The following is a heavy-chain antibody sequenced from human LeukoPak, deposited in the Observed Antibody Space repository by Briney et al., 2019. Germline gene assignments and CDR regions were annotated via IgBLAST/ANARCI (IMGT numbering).Heavy chain of an antibody. Sequence: PSETLSLTCTVSGGSISSGGYYWSWIRQHPGKGLEWIGYIYYIGSPYYNPSLKSRVTISVDTSKNQFSLKLTSVTAADTAVYYCARVSDSSSWYHFDYWGQGTLVTVSS. D-gene: IGHD6-13*01. CDR3: ARVSDSSSWYHFDY. J-gene: IGHJ4*02. CDR2: IYYIGSP. CDR1: GGSISSGGYY. V-gene: IGHV4-31*03.